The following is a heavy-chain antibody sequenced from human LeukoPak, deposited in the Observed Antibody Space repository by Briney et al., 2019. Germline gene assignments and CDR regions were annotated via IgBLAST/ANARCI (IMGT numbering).Heavy chain of an antibody. CDR1: GYTFTSYG. D-gene: IGHD3-22*01. CDR3: ARNYYDSSGYDAFDI. V-gene: IGHV1-18*01. Sequence: ASVKGSCKASGYTFTSYGISWVREAPGQGLEWMGWISAYNGNTNYAQKLQGRVTMTTDTSTSTAYMELRSLRSDDTAVYYCARNYYDSSGYDAFDIWGQGTMVTVSS. J-gene: IGHJ3*02. CDR2: ISAYNGNT.